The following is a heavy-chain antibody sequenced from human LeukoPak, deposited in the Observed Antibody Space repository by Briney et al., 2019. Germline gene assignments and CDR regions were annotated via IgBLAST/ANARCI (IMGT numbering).Heavy chain of an antibody. Sequence: ASVKVSCKASGYTFTCYYMHWVRQAPGQGLEWMGWINPNSGGTNYAQKFQGRVTMTRDTSISTAYMELSRLRSDDTAVYYCARDWGELELLHYWGQGTLVTVSS. J-gene: IGHJ4*02. CDR3: ARDWGELELLHY. V-gene: IGHV1-2*02. D-gene: IGHD1-7*01. CDR1: GYTFTCYY. CDR2: INPNSGGT.